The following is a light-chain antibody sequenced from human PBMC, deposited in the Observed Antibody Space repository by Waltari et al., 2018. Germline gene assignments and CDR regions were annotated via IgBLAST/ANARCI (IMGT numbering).Light chain of an antibody. V-gene: IGLV1-44*01. J-gene: IGLJ1*01. Sequence: QSVVTQPPAASGTPGQRVNITGSGSRANIGSNTVNWYQQLPGTPPKLLFYNTNKRPCGAPDLSAASPSGTSSSLAISGLQSEDEADYACAAWDDSLPRLFVFGRGTKFTVL. CDR3: AAWDDSLPRLFV. CDR2: NTN. CDR1: RANIGSNT.